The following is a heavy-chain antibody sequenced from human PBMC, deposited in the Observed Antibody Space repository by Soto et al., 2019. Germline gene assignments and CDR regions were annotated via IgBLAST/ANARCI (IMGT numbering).Heavy chain of an antibody. J-gene: IGHJ4*02. CDR3: ARAPVGLGRISYFDY. D-gene: IGHD3-16*01. V-gene: IGHV4-30-4*01. CDR2: IYNGGST. Sequence: SETLSLTCTVSGDSFSSVCFHWAWLPRRPGKGLEWIGYIYNGGSTYYRPSLESRMHMSPDATSNHYSLRLTSVTAADTAVYFCARAPVGLGRISYFDYWGQGKLVTVSS. CDR1: GDSFSSVCFH.